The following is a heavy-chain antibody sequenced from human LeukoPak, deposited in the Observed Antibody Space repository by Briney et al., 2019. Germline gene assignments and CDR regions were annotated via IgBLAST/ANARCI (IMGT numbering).Heavy chain of an antibody. J-gene: IGHJ4*02. CDR3: AKVTTWLQQHSFDY. Sequence: GGSLRLSCAASGFTFSNYAMTWVRQAPGKGLEWVSSVSGSGGNTYYAESVKGRFTISRDNSKNTMYLQMNSLRADDTAVYYCAKVTTWLQQHSFDYWGQGTLVSVPS. CDR2: VSGSGGNT. V-gene: IGHV3-23*01. CDR1: GFTFSNYA. D-gene: IGHD5-24*01.